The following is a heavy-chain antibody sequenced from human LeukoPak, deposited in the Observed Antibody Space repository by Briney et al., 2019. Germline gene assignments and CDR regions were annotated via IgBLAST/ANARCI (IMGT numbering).Heavy chain of an antibody. CDR1: GFTFSSYW. Sequence: GGSLRLSCAASGFTFSSYWMSWVRQAPGKGLEWVAFIRYDGSNKYYADSVKGRFTISRDNSKNTLYLQMNSLRAEDTAVYYCAKDRDGYNYILDYWGQGTLVTVSS. V-gene: IGHV3-30*02. CDR3: AKDRDGYNYILDY. J-gene: IGHJ4*02. D-gene: IGHD5-24*01. CDR2: IRYDGSNK.